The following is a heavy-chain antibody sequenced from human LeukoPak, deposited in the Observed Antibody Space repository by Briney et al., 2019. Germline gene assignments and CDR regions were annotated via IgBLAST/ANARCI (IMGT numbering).Heavy chain of an antibody. J-gene: IGHJ3*02. D-gene: IGHD4-17*01. CDR2: IKQDGSEK. CDR1: GFTFSSYW. CDR3: ASSTNSVTHDAFDT. V-gene: IGHV3-7*01. Sequence: GGSLRLSCAASGFTFSSYWMSWVRQAPGKGLEWVANIKQDGSEKYYVDSVKGRFTISRDNAKNSLYLQMNSLRAEDTAVYYCASSTNSVTHDAFDTWGQGTMVTVSS.